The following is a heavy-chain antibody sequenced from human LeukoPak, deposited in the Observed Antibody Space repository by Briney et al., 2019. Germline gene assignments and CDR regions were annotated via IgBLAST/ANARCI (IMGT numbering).Heavy chain of an antibody. D-gene: IGHD3-22*01. CDR2: IYYSGST. CDR3: ARQYYYDSHTFDY. J-gene: IGHJ4*02. V-gene: IGHV4-59*08. CDR1: GGSISSYY. Sequence: SETLSLTCTVSGGSISSYYWSWIRQPPGQGLKWIGYIYYSGSTTYNPSLKSRVTISVDTSKNQFSLKLSSVTAADTAVYYCARQYYYDSHTFDYWGQGTLVTVSS.